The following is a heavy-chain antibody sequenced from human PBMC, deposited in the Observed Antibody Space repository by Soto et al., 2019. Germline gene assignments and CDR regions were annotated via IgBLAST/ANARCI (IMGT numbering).Heavy chain of an antibody. CDR3: AREVRYSGYFEY. V-gene: IGHV4-59*01. CDR1: GGSISGYY. D-gene: IGHD5-12*01. Sequence: QVQLQESGPGVVKPSETLSLTCTVSGGSISGYYWSWIRQPPGKGLEWIGYIHYSGSTNYNPSLKSRVTISVDTSENQFSLKLSSVTAADTAVYYCAREVRYSGYFEYWAQGTLVTVSS. J-gene: IGHJ4*02. CDR2: IHYSGST.